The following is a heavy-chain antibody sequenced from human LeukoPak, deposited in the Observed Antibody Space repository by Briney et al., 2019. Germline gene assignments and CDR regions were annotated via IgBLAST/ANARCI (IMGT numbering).Heavy chain of an antibody. CDR2: IRGSGDST. D-gene: IGHD3-22*01. J-gene: IGHJ4*02. CDR1: GFIFSSYG. CDR3: AKGHYDGGPYYYFDY. V-gene: IGHV3-23*01. Sequence: PGGSLRLSCAASGFIFSSYGMSWVRQAPGKGLEWGSGIRGSGDSTTYADSVKGRFTVSRDNSKNTLYLQMSSLRAEDTAVYYCAKGHYDGGPYYYFDYWGQGTLVTVSS.